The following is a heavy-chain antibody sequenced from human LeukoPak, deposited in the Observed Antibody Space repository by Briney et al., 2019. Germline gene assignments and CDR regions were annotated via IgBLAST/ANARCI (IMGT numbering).Heavy chain of an antibody. Sequence: ASETLSLTCAVYGGSFSGYYWSWIRQPPGKGLEWIGEINHSGSTNYNPSLKSRVTISVDTSKNQFSLKLSSVTAADTAVYYCARRSVYYYDSSGYYRWGQGTLVTVSS. D-gene: IGHD3-22*01. CDR2: INHSGST. V-gene: IGHV4-34*01. CDR1: GGSFSGYY. CDR3: ARRSVYYYDSSGYYR. J-gene: IGHJ4*02.